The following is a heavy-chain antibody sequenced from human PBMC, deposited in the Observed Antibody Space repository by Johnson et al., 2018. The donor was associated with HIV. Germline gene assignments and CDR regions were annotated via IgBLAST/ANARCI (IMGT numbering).Heavy chain of an antibody. CDR3: ARESRSGTGNVPGRHALDV. CDR2: ISYDGSSK. J-gene: IGHJ3*01. D-gene: IGHD1-1*01. CDR1: GFTFSSYA. Sequence: QVQLVESGGGVVQPGRSLRLSCAASGFTFSSYAMHWVRQAPGKGLEWVAVISYDGSSKYYGDPVNGRFTISRDESKNTLFLEMDSLRPEDTALYYCARESRSGTGNVPGRHALDVWGQGTMVTVSS. V-gene: IGHV3-30*04.